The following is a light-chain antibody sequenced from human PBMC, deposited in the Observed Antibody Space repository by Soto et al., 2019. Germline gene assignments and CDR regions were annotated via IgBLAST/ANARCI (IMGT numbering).Light chain of an antibody. CDR3: QQRSNWPRLT. Sequence: DIQMTQSPASLSAFVGDRVTITCRASQGISDYLAWYQQKPGKVPKLLIYDASTLQSGVPSRFSGSRSGTDFTLTISSLEPEDFAVYYCQQRSNWPRLTFGGGTKVEIK. CDR1: QGISDY. V-gene: IGKV1-27*01. J-gene: IGKJ4*01. CDR2: DAS.